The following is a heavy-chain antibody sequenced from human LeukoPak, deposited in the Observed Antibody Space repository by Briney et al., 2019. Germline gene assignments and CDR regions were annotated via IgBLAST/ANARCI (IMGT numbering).Heavy chain of an antibody. D-gene: IGHD5-18*01. CDR2: IYYSGSN. CDR3: ANMGYSYAPGLFDP. CDR1: GGSISSSGYY. V-gene: IGHV4-39*07. J-gene: IGHJ5*02. Sequence: SETLSLTCTVSGGSISSSGYYWGWVRQTPGKGLEWIGSIYYSGSNYHNPSLKSRVSMSVDTSKNQFSLKLSSVTAADTAVYYCANMGYSYAPGLFDPWGQGTLVTVSS.